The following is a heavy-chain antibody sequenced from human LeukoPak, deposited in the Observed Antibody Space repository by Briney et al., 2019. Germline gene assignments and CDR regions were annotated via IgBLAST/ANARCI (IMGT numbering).Heavy chain of an antibody. V-gene: IGHV3-7*01. Sequence: PGGSLRLSCAASGFTFSSYWMGWVRQAPGKGLEWVANIKQDGSEKYYVDSVKGRFTISRDNSKNTLYLQMNSLRAEDTAVYYCAKGRGSSSRGYFDYWGQGTLVTVSS. CDR2: IKQDGSEK. J-gene: IGHJ4*02. CDR3: AKGRGSSSRGYFDY. CDR1: GFTFSSYW. D-gene: IGHD6-13*01.